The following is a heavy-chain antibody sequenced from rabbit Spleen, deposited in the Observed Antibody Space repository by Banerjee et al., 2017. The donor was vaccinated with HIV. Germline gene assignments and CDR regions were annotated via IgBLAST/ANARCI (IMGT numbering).Heavy chain of an antibody. D-gene: IGHD8-1*01. Sequence: LVESGGGLVQPEGSLALTCKAAGFSFSSSDYICWVRQAPGKGLEWISCIAGSSSGFTYSATWAKGRFPISKTSSTTVNLQMTSLTAADTDTYFCARDTGSSFSSYGMDLWGPGTLVTVS. CDR1: GFSFSSSDY. V-gene: IGHV1S45*01. CDR3: ARDTGSSFSSYGMDL. CDR2: IAGSSSGFT. J-gene: IGHJ6*01.